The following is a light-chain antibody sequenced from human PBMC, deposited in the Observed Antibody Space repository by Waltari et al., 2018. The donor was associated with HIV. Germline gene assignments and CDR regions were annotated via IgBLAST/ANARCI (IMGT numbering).Light chain of an antibody. J-gene: IGLJ1*01. CDR2: KDT. Sequence: SVMTQPPSASGTPGQRVTISCSGSSTNIENDNVYWYQQLTRADPRLLIDKDTPLPSGVADCFTGSTSGTAASRAISALRSEEEADYYCVGWDSSLIGYVFGTWTKVTVL. V-gene: IGLV1-47*01. CDR1: STNIENDN. CDR3: VGWDSSLIGYV.